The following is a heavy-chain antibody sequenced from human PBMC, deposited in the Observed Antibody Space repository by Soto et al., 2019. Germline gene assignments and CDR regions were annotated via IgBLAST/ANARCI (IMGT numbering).Heavy chain of an antibody. CDR1: GFTFSIYP. J-gene: IGHJ2*01. Sequence: EVPLLESGGCLVQPGGSLRLSCAASGFTFSIYPMSWVRQTPEKGLEWVSTIGTTGGDTYYADSVRGRSTISRDDSKNTLYLQMSSLRAEESAVYYCAKSRVDSGRGYFDLWGRGTLVTVSS. CDR2: IGTTGGDT. V-gene: IGHV3-23*01. CDR3: AKSRVDSGRGYFDL. D-gene: IGHD6-25*01.